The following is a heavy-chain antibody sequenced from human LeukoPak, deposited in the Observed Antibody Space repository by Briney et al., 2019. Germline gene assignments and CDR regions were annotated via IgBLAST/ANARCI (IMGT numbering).Heavy chain of an antibody. CDR3: ARDQSGSYYFDY. D-gene: IGHD1-26*01. CDR1: GFTFTSSA. J-gene: IGHJ4*02. V-gene: IGHV1-58*01. Sequence: SVKVSCKASGFTFTSSAVQWVRQARGQRLEWIGWIVVGSGNTNYAQKFQERVTITRDMSTSTAYMELSSLRAEDTAVYYCARDQSGSYYFDYWGQGTLVTVSS. CDR2: IVVGSGNT.